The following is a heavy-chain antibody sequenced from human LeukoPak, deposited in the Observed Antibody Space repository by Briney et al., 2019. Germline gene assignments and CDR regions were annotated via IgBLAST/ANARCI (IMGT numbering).Heavy chain of an antibody. CDR2: TIPILGIA. D-gene: IGHD6-19*01. J-gene: IGHJ4*02. V-gene: IGHV1-69*02. CDR3: ARSIAVAGSLY. CDR1: GGTFSSYT. Sequence: SSAKVSCKASGGTFSSYTISWVRQAPGQGLEWMGRTIPILGIANYAQKFQGRVTITADKSTSTAYMELSSLRSEDTAVYYCARSIAVAGSLYWGQGTLVTVSS.